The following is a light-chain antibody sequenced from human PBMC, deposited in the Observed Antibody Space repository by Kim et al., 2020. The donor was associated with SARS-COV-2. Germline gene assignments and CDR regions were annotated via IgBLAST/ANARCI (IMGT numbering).Light chain of an antibody. V-gene: IGLV3-21*04. CDR3: QGWAGVCYPCM. CDR1: NIANKA. CDR2: YDT. J-gene: IGLJ3*02. Sequence: SYELTQPPSVSASPGQTAIITCGGDNIANKAVHWFQQKPGQAPVLVIYYDTDWPSGVPERFSGSNSGNSATLTISRVESGDHAVHYCQGWAGVCYPCMFG.